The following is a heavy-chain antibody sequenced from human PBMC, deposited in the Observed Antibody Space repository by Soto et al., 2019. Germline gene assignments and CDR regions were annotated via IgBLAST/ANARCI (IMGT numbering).Heavy chain of an antibody. D-gene: IGHD1-26*01. Sequence: QITLKESGPTLVKPTQTLTLTCTFSGFSLPTDRVGVGWIRQPPGKALEWLAVIYWDDTKTYRPSLKSRLTTTAETSKNQVALTMTDMDPVDTATYYCAHAYGGRSLYWGQGTLVTVSS. CDR3: AHAYGGRSLY. J-gene: IGHJ4*02. CDR2: IYWDDTK. CDR1: GFSLPTDRVG. V-gene: IGHV2-5*02.